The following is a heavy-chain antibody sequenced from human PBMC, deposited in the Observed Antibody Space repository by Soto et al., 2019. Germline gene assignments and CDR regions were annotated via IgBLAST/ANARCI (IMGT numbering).Heavy chain of an antibody. J-gene: IGHJ6*04. CDR3: ATDDTRCTGGSCYGVPGAV. V-gene: IGHV3-66*01. D-gene: IGHD2-15*01. Sequence: EVQLVESGGGLVQPGGSLRLSCAASGFTVRSKYMSWVRQAPGKGLEWVSLIQSGGTTYYEDSEKGRLTISRDSSTNMLHRHMDSRRAEDTAAYYCATDDTRCTGGSCYGVPGAVWGKGTTVTISS. CDR2: IQSGGTT. CDR1: GFTVRSKY.